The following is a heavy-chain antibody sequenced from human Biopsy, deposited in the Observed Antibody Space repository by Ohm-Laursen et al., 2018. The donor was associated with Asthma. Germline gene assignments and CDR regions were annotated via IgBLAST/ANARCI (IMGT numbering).Heavy chain of an antibody. CDR1: GFTFSSYS. CDR3: ARPRWGPYGY. CDR2: VSSSSSTI. Sequence: SLRLSCAASGFTFSSYSMNWVRQAPGKGLEWVSYVSSSSSTIYYADSVKGRFTISRDNAKNSLYLQMDSLRDEDTAVYYCARPRWGPYGYWGQGTLVTVSS. D-gene: IGHD4-17*01. J-gene: IGHJ4*02. V-gene: IGHV3-48*02.